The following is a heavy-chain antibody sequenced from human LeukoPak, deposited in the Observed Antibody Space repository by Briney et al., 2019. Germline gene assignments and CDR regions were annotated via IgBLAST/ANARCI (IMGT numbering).Heavy chain of an antibody. CDR1: GFTFSRYW. Sequence: GGSLRLSCVASGFTFSRYWMSWVRQAPGKGLEWVANIKQDGSEKYYVDSVKGRFTISRDNAKNSLYLQLDSLRAEDTAVYYCARAPPYYYESTGYYRGCVYFDYWGQGTLVTVSS. CDR2: IKQDGSEK. CDR3: ARAPPYYYESTGYYRGCVYFDY. J-gene: IGHJ4*02. V-gene: IGHV3-7*01. D-gene: IGHD3-22*01.